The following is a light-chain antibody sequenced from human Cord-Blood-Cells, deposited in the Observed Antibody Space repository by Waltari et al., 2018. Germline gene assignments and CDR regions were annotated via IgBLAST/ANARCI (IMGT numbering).Light chain of an antibody. J-gene: IGKJ2*03. CDR1: QSVISY. CDR3: QQRSNWLMYS. Sequence: EIVLTQSPATLSLSPGERATLSCRVSQSVISYLAWYQQKPGQAPRLLIYDASNRATSIPARFSGSGSGTDFTLTISSLEPEDFAVYYCQQRSNWLMYSFGQGTKLEIK. V-gene: IGKV3-11*01. CDR2: DAS.